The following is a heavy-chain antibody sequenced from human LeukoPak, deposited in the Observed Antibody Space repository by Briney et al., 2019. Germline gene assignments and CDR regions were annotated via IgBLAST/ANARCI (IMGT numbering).Heavy chain of an antibody. Sequence: GGSLRLSCAASGFTFSSYAMSWVRQAPGKGLEWVSAISGSGGSTYYADSVKGRFTISRGNSKNTLYLQMNSLRAEDTAVYYCARTRYCSGGSCYHSGYYGMDVWGQGTTVTVSS. CDR3: ARTRYCSGGSCYHSGYYGMDV. CDR1: GFTFSSYA. CDR2: ISGSGGST. D-gene: IGHD2-15*01. J-gene: IGHJ6*02. V-gene: IGHV3-23*01.